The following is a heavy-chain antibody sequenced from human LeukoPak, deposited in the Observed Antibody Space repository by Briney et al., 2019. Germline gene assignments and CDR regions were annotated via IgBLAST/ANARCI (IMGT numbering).Heavy chain of an antibody. CDR3: ARGKNGDSLFDY. Sequence: RTGGSLRLSCAASGFTFSSYWMYWVRQAPGKGLVWVSHIKSDGSDTDYADSVKGRFTISRDNAKSTLSLQMNSLRAEDTAVYYCARGKNGDSLFDYWGQGTLVTVSS. CDR2: IKSDGSDT. V-gene: IGHV3-74*01. CDR1: GFTFSSYW. D-gene: IGHD4-17*01. J-gene: IGHJ4*02.